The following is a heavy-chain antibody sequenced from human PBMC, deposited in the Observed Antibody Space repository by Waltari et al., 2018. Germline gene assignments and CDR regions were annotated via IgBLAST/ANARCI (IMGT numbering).Heavy chain of an antibody. CDR3: ATDLLGLEGDAFDI. D-gene: IGHD2-15*01. V-gene: IGHV1-24*01. J-gene: IGHJ3*02. CDR2: FDPEDGET. Sequence: QVQRVQSGAEVKKPGASVKVSCKVSGYTLTELSIPWVRKAPGKGLEWMGGFDPEDGETIYAQKFQGRVTMTEDTSTDTAYMELSSLRSEDTAVYYCATDLLGLEGDAFDIWGQGTMVTVSS. CDR1: GYTLTELS.